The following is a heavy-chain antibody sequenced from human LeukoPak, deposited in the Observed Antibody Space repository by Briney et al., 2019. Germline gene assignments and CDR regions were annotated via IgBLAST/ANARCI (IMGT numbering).Heavy chain of an antibody. CDR3: ATVAGGTYHFDL. D-gene: IGHD1-26*01. CDR2: IYDGGTT. CDR1: GFTFSRYW. V-gene: IGHV3-53*01. Sequence: GGSLRLSCAASGFTFSRYWMSWVRQAPGKGLEWVSIIYDGGTTSYEDSVKGRFTISRDNSNNILYLQMSSLRAEDTAVYYCATVAGGTYHFDLWGQGALVTVSS. J-gene: IGHJ4*02.